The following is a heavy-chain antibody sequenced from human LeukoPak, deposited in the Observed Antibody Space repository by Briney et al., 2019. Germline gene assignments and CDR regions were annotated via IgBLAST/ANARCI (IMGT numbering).Heavy chain of an antibody. CDR3: AKDRRDGYNRGRVDY. CDR2: ISGSGGST. Sequence: GGSLRLSCAASGFTFSSYAMSWVRQAPGKGLEWVSAISGSGGSTYYADSVKGRFTISRDNSKNTLYLQMNSPRAEDTAVYYCAKDRRDGYNRGRVDYWGQGTLVTVSS. D-gene: IGHD5-24*01. V-gene: IGHV3-23*01. J-gene: IGHJ4*02. CDR1: GFTFSSYA.